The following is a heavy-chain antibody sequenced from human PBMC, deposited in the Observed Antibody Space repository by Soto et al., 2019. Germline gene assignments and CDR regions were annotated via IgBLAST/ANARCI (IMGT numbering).Heavy chain of an antibody. CDR3: AKGVPAATRYFQH. Sequence: GGSLRLSCAASGFSFSSYWMHWVRHAPGKGLVWVSRINSDGSSTTYADSVKGRFTISRDNAKNTLCLQMNSLTPEDTAVYYCAKGVPAATRYFQHWGQGTLVTVSS. J-gene: IGHJ1*01. D-gene: IGHD2-2*01. CDR2: INSDGSST. V-gene: IGHV3-74*01. CDR1: GFSFSSYW.